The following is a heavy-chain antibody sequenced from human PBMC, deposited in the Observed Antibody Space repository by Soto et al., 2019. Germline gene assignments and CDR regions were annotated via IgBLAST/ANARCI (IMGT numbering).Heavy chain of an antibody. V-gene: IGHV1-69*12. CDR2: IISIFGTP. Sequence: QVQLVQSGAEVKKPGSSVKVSCKASGGTFNSYVFNWVRQAPGQGLEWMGGIISIFGTPNYGQKFQGRVTITADESTSTGFMELSSLTSEDTAIYYCARDLGSGSDPGDYWGQGTLVTVSS. D-gene: IGHD6-19*01. CDR3: ARDLGSGSDPGDY. CDR1: GGTFNSYV. J-gene: IGHJ4*02.